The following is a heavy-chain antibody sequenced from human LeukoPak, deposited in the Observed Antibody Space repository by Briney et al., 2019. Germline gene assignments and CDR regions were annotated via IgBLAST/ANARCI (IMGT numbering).Heavy chain of an antibody. CDR2: IYHSGST. CDR1: GGSISSGGYY. D-gene: IGHD3-22*01. J-gene: IGHJ4*02. V-gene: IGHV4-30-2*01. CDR3: ARLLYYYDSSGYYYPD. Sequence: TLTLTCTVSGGSISSGGYYWSWIRQPPGKGLEWIGYIYHSGSTYYNPSLKSRVTISVDRSKNQFSLKLSSVTAADTAVYYCARLLYYYDSSGYYYPDWGQGTLVTVSS.